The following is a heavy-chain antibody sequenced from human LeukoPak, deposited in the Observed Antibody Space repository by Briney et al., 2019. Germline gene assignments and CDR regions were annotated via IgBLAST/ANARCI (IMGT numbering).Heavy chain of an antibody. V-gene: IGHV4-34*01. Sequence: SETLSLTCAVYGGSFSGYYWSWIRQPPGKGLEWIGEINHSGSTNYNPSLKSGVTISVNTSMNQFSLKLSSVTAADTAVYYCARDLAYYYGSGSYMEDYWGQGTLVTVSS. J-gene: IGHJ4*02. CDR3: ARDLAYYYGSGSYMEDY. D-gene: IGHD3-10*01. CDR1: GGSFSGYY. CDR2: INHSGST.